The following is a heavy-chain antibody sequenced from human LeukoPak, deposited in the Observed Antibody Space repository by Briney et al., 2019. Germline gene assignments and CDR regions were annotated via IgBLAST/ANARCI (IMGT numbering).Heavy chain of an antibody. CDR1: GGSISGYY. CDR3: ARGPPRYGGSSTFAY. Sequence: PSETLSLTCTVSGGSISGYYWSWIRQPPGKGLEWIGYIYYSGSTNYNPSLKSRVTISVDTSKNQFSLKLSSVTAADTAVYYCARGPPRYGGSSTFAYWGQGTLVTVSS. J-gene: IGHJ4*02. D-gene: IGHD1-26*01. V-gene: IGHV4-59*12. CDR2: IYYSGST.